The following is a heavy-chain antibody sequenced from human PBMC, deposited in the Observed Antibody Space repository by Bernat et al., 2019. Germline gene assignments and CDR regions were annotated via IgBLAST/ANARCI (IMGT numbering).Heavy chain of an antibody. D-gene: IGHD1-26*01. CDR3: TTAPSGGATSPDY. Sequence: EVQLVESGGGLVKPGGSLRLSCAASGFTFSNAWMNWVRQAPGRGREWVGRIKSKTDGGTTAYAAPVKGRFTISRDDSKSTVFLQMNSLKTEDTAVYYCTTAPSGGATSPDYWGQGTLATVSS. CDR1: GFTFSNAW. V-gene: IGHV3-15*07. CDR2: IKSKTDGGTT. J-gene: IGHJ4*02.